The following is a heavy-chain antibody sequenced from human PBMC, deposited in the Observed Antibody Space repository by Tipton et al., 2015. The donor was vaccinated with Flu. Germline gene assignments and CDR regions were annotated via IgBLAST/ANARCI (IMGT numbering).Heavy chain of an antibody. V-gene: IGHV4-30-2*06. CDR3: AGDRPHKGFWFDP. CDR1: GASFSSGGHS. Sequence: LRLSCAVSGASFSSGGHSWSWVRQSPERGLEWIGHIYPTGITYYNPSLQGRVTISLDKSQSQFSLKLKSVTAADTAMYFCAGDRPHKGFWFDPWGQGTLVTVSS. CDR2: IYPTGIT. J-gene: IGHJ5*02.